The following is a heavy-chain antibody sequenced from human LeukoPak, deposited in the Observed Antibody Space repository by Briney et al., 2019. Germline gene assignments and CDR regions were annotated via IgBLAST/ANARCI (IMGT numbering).Heavy chain of an antibody. D-gene: IGHD5-18*01. Sequence: ASVKVSCKASGYSFTGHYMHWVRQAPGQGLEWMGWINPKSGDTNYAQKFQGRVTMTRDTSISTAYMELSRLRSDDTAVYYCARDRGYSYGYSDAFDIWGQGTMVTVSS. CDR3: ARDRGYSYGYSDAFDI. V-gene: IGHV1-2*02. CDR2: INPKSGDT. J-gene: IGHJ3*02. CDR1: GYSFTGHY.